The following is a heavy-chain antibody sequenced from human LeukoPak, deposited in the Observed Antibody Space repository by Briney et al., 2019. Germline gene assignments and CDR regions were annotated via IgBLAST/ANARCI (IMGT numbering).Heavy chain of an antibody. CDR2: IFDGGNT. CDR3: ARDRKGWIQLDY. D-gene: IGHD5-18*01. CDR1: GGSISSGGYY. Sequence: SQTLSLTCTVSGGSISSGGYYWSWIRQHPGKGLEWIGYIFDGGNTYYNPSLKSRVTISVDTSKNQLSLNLTSVTAADTAVFYCARDRKGWIQLDYWGQGTLVTVSS. J-gene: IGHJ4*02. V-gene: IGHV4-31*03.